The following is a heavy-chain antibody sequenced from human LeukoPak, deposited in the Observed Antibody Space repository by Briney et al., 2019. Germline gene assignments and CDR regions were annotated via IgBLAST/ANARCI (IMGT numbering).Heavy chain of an antibody. CDR2: IYYSAST. V-gene: IGHV4-39*01. CDR3: ARHPVPYYFDY. CDR1: GGSISSSSYY. Sequence: PSETLSLTCTVSGGSISSSSYYWGWIRQPPGKGLEWIGSIYYSASTYYNPSLKSRVTISVDTSKNQFSLKLSSVTAADTAVYYCARHPVPYYFDYWGQGTLVTVSS. J-gene: IGHJ4*02.